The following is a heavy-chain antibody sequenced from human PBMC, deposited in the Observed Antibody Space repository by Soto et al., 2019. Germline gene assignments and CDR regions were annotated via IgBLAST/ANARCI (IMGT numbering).Heavy chain of an antibody. CDR2: IYYSGST. J-gene: IGHJ4*02. D-gene: IGHD3-10*01. CDR3: ARTPGSYFDY. CDR1: GGSISSYY. V-gene: IGHV4-59*08. Sequence: SETLSLTCTVSGGSISSYYWSWIRQPPGKELEWIGYIYYSGSTNYNPSLKSRVTISVDTSKNQFSLKLTSVTAADTAVYYCARTPGSYFDYWGQGTLVTVSS.